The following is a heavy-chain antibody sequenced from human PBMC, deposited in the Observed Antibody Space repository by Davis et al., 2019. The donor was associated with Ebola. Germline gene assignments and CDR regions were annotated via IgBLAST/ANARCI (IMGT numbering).Heavy chain of an antibody. J-gene: IGHJ4*02. Sequence: ASVKVSCKASGYTFTSYGISWVRQAPGQGLEWMGWINPHNGNTNYAQNVQGRVTMTTDTSTNTAYMEVGSLRSDDTAVYYCARAQFPTTSDHWGQGTLVTVPS. CDR2: INPHNGNT. D-gene: IGHD1-1*01. CDR3: ARAQFPTTSDH. V-gene: IGHV1-18*04. CDR1: GYTFTSYG.